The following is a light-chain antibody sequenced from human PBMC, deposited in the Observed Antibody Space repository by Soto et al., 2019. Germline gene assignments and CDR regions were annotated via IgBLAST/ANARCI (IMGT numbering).Light chain of an antibody. CDR2: DAS. CDR3: QQPES. J-gene: IGKJ1*01. V-gene: IGKV1-5*01. Sequence: DIQMTQSPSTLFASVGDRVTITCRASQSISSWLAWYQQKPGKAPKLLIYDASSLESGVPSRFSGSGSGTEFTLTISSLQPDDFATYYCQQPESFGQGTKVEIK. CDR1: QSISSW.